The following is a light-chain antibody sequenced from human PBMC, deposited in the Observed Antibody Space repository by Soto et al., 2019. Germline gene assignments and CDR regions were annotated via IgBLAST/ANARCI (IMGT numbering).Light chain of an antibody. CDR3: QQRSNWLWT. V-gene: IGKV3-11*01. CDR2: DAS. Sequence: EIVLTQSPATLSLSPGERATLSCRASQSVSSYLAWYQQKPGQAPRLLIYDASNRATGIPARFSGSGSGTDFTLTISILEPEDFEVYYCQQRSNWLWTFGQGTKVEIK. J-gene: IGKJ1*01. CDR1: QSVSSY.